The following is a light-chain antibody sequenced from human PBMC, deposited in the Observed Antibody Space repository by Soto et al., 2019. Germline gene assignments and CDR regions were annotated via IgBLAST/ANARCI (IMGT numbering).Light chain of an antibody. CDR3: LQHNTFPWT. CDR1: QGINDN. V-gene: IGKV1-17*03. CDR2: GAF. J-gene: IGKJ1*01. Sequence: DIQMTQSPSATSASVADRFTITCRASQGINDNLAWFQQKPGQVPKRLIYGAFSLQRGVPSRFSGSGSGTEFTLTISSLQPEDFATYYCLQHNTFPWTFGQGTKVDIK.